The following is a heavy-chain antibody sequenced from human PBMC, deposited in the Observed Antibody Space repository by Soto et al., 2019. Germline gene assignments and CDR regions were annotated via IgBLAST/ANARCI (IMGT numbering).Heavy chain of an antibody. CDR2: IFYSGST. D-gene: IGHD3-10*02. J-gene: IGHJ5*01. Sequence: QVQLQESGPGLVKPSETLSLTCTVSGGSISSYYWSWIRQPPGKGLEWIGFIFYSGSTSYNPSLKSRVTISIDTPEYQFSLKLNSVTAADTAVYYWASMIGDPVLSFDSWGQGTLVAVSS. CDR3: ASMIGDPVLSFDS. CDR1: GGSISSYY. V-gene: IGHV4-59*01.